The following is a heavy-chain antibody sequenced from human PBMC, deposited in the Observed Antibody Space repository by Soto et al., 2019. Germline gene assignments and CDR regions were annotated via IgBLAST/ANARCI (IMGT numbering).Heavy chain of an antibody. CDR2: ISGGATST. CDR1: GFTFSNFA. V-gene: IGHV3-23*01. CDR3: AKGPTLVFPQLGN. J-gene: IGHJ4*02. Sequence: TGWSLRLYCAASGFTFSNFAMSWVRQAPGKGLEWVSAISGGATSTYYADIVKGRFTISRDNSKNTLSLQMNGLRVEDTALYYCAKGPTLVFPQLGNWGPGTLVTVSS. D-gene: IGHD2-2*01.